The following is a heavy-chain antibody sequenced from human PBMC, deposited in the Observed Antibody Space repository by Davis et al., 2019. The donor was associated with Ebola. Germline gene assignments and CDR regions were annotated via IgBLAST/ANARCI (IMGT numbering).Heavy chain of an antibody. V-gene: IGHV3-23*01. CDR2: ISGSGGST. CDR1: GFTFTNYA. J-gene: IGHJ4*02. CDR3: AKGRHSTYYDFWIAYYDY. D-gene: IGHD3-3*01. Sequence: PGGSLRLSCAASGFTFTNYAMSWVRQAPGKGLEWVSVISGSGGSTYYAESVKGRFTISRDNSKNTLYLQMSSLRAEDTAVYYCAKGRHSTYYDFWIAYYDYWGRGTLVTVSS.